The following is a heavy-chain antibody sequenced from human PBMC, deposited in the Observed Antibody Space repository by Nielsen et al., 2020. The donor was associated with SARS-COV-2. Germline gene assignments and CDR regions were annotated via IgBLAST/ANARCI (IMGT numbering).Heavy chain of an antibody. CDR1: GGTFSSYA. V-gene: IGHV1-69*06. D-gene: IGHD2-2*01. J-gene: IGHJ6*02. Sequence: SVKVSCKASGGTFSSYAISWVRQAPGQGLEWMGGIIPIFGTANYAQKFQGRVTITADKSTSTAYMELSSLRSEDTAVYYRARVSDIVVVPAAMDEALYYYYGMDVWGQGTTVTVSS. CDR2: IIPIFGTA. CDR3: ARVSDIVVVPAAMDEALYYYYGMDV.